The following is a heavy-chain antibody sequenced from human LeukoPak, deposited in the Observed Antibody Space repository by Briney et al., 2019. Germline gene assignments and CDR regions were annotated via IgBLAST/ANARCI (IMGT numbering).Heavy chain of an antibody. Sequence: GGSLRLSCAASGFTFSSYWMSWVRQAPGKGLEWVANIKQDGSVEYYVVSVKGRLTISRGNAKESLYLQMNSLRAEDTAEYYCARIGYSSSSFDFWGQGTLVTVSS. V-gene: IGHV3-7*05. D-gene: IGHD6-6*01. CDR3: ARIGYSSSSFDF. CDR1: GFTFSSYW. J-gene: IGHJ4*02. CDR2: IKQDGSVE.